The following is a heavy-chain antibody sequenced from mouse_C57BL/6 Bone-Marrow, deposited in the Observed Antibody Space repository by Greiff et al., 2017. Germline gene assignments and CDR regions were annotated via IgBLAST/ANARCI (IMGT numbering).Heavy chain of an antibody. CDR3: ARHYYGSSSWYFDV. CDR2: IRNKATGYTT. CDR1: GFTFTDYY. V-gene: IGHV7-3*01. J-gene: IGHJ1*03. Sequence: EVQRVESGGGLVQPGGSLSLSCAASGFTFTDYYMSWVRQPPGKALEWLGFIRNKATGYTTESSASVKGRFTITRDTSRSILYLHMNALRAEDSATYYCARHYYGSSSWYFDVWGTGTTVTVSS. D-gene: IGHD1-1*01.